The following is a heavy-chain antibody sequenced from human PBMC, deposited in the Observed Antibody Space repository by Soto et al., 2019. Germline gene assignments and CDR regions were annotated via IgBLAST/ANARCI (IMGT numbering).Heavy chain of an antibody. CDR3: AKDRGRYDFWSGGLASCYYGMDV. V-gene: IGHV3-30*18. Sequence: HPGGSLRLSCAASGFTFSSYGMHWVRQSPGKGLEWVAVISYDGSNKYYADSVKGRFTISRDNSKNTLYLQMNSLRAEDTAVYYCAKDRGRYDFWSGGLASCYYGMDVWGQGTTVTVSS. J-gene: IGHJ6*02. CDR1: GFTFSSYG. CDR2: ISYDGSNK. D-gene: IGHD3-3*01.